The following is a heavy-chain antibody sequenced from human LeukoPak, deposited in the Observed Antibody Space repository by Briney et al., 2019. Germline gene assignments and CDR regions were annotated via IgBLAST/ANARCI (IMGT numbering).Heavy chain of an antibody. D-gene: IGHD2-2*01. CDR3: ARGSIVVLPAAEGGMDV. V-gene: IGHV4-34*01. CDR1: GGSFSGYY. Sequence: SETLSLTCAVYGGSFSGYYWSWIRQPPGKGLEWIGEINHSGSTNYNPSLKSRVTISVDTSKNQFSLKLSSVTAADTAVYYCARGSIVVLPAAEGGMDVWGKGTTVTVPS. CDR2: INHSGST. J-gene: IGHJ6*04.